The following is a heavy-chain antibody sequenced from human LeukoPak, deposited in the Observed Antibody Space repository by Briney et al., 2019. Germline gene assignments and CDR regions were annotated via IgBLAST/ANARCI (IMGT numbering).Heavy chain of an antibody. CDR3: ARVVRSLTTVILDY. J-gene: IGHJ4*02. D-gene: IGHD4-17*01. V-gene: IGHV4-59*01. CDR2: IYYSGST. CDR1: GGSISSYY. Sequence: PSETLSLTCTVSGGSISSYYWSWIRQPPGEGLEWIGYIYYSGSTNYNPSLKSRVTISVDTSKNQFSLKLSSVTAADTAVYYCARVVRSLTTVILDYWGQGTLVTASS.